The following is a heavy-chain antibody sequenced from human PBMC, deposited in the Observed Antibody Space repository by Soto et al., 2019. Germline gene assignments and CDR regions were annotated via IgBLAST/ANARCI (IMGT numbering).Heavy chain of an antibody. J-gene: IGHJ6*02. CDR2: IYSGGST. D-gene: IGHD3-22*01. CDR3: ARDSDYYDSSGYPIYYGLDV. CDR1: GFTVSSNY. V-gene: IGHV3-53*01. Sequence: GWSLRLSCAASGFTVSSNYMSWVRQAPGKGLEWVSVIYSGGSTYYADSVKGRFTISRDNSKNTLYLQMNSLRAEDTAVYYCARDSDYYDSSGYPIYYGLDVWAQGTTVTVS.